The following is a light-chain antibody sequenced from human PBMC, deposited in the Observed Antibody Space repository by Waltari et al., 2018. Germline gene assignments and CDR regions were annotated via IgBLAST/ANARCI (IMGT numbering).Light chain of an antibody. J-gene: IGLJ3*02. CDR2: NNN. CDR3: AAWDDSLSGRV. Sequence: QPVLTPPPSASGTPGQTVTIPCSGSSSHSGKSSVQWYQQFPGPAPRILIFNNNNRPSGVPDRFSGSKSGTSASLAISGLRSEDEADYYCAAWDDSLSGRVFGGGTKLTV. V-gene: IGLV1-47*01. CDR1: SSHSGKSS.